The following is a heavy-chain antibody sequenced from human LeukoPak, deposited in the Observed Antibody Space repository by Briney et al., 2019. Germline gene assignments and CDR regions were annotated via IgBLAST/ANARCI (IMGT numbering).Heavy chain of an antibody. Sequence: PGGSLRLSCAASGFTFDDYAMHWVRQAPGKGLERVSGISWNSGSIGYADSVKGRFTISRDNAKNSLYLQMNSLRAEDTALYYCAGGYSSIRASLDYWGQGTLVTVSS. V-gene: IGHV3-9*01. CDR3: AGGYSSIRASLDY. CDR2: ISWNSGSI. CDR1: GFTFDDYA. J-gene: IGHJ4*02. D-gene: IGHD6-13*01.